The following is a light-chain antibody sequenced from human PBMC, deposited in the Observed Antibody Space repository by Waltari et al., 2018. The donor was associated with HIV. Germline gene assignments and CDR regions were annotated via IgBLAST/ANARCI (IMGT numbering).Light chain of an antibody. CDR1: QSVRSAS. CDR3: QQYAASPLT. Sequence: EIVLTQSPGTLSLSPGERATLSCRASQSVRSASLAWYQQKPGQAPRLLIFGASSRAPGIPDRFSGSGAVTDFILTISRLEPEDCAVYYCQQYAASPLTIGGGTKVEIK. V-gene: IGKV3-20*01. J-gene: IGKJ4*01. CDR2: GAS.